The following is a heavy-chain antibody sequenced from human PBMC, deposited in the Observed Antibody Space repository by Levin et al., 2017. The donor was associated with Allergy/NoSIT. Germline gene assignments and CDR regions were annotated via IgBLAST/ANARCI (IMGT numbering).Heavy chain of an antibody. Sequence: PSETLSLTCTVSGDSVSSGSYYWSWIRQPPGKGLEWIGYIYYSGSTNYNPSLKSRVTISLDTSKNQFSLKLSSVTAADTAVYYCARSGFGTANEVHFDYWGQGTLVTVSS. CDR1: GDSVSSGSYY. CDR3: ARSGFGTANEVHFDY. CDR2: IYYSGST. J-gene: IGHJ4*02. V-gene: IGHV4-61*01. D-gene: IGHD3-3*01.